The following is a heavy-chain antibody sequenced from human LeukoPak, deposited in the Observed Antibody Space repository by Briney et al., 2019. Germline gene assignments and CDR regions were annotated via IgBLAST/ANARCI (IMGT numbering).Heavy chain of an antibody. V-gene: IGHV7-4-1*02. Sequence: ASVKVSCKASGYTFTSYYMHRVRQAPGQGLEWMGWINTNTGNPTYAQGFTGRFVFSLDTSVSTAYLQINSLKAEDTAVYYCARDSISGSYVHYDNWGQGTLVTVSS. CDR3: ARDSISGSYVHYDN. J-gene: IGHJ4*02. CDR2: INTNTGNP. CDR1: GYTFTSYY. D-gene: IGHD1-26*01.